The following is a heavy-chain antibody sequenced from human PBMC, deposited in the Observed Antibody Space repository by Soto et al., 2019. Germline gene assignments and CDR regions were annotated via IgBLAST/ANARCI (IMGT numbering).Heavy chain of an antibody. D-gene: IGHD3-22*01. CDR2: IYYSGST. CDR3: ARLRGELYYYDSSGYVDY. V-gene: IGHV4-39*01. CDR1: GGSISSSSYY. Sequence: KASETLSLTCTVSGGSISSSSYYWGWIRQPPGKGLEWIGSIYYSGSTYYNPSLKSRVTISVDTSKNQFSLKLSSVTAADTAVYYCARLRGELYYYDSSGYVDYWGQGTLVTVSS. J-gene: IGHJ4*02.